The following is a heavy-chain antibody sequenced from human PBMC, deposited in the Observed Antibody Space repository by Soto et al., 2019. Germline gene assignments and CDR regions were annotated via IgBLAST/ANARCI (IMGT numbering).Heavy chain of an antibody. D-gene: IGHD6-6*01. CDR2: IIPIFGTA. CDR1: GGTFSSYA. J-gene: IGHJ4*01. CDR3: ARVRLFNRSSGGYFDY. V-gene: IGHV1-69*06. Sequence: QVQQVQSGAEVKKPGSSVQVSCKASGGTFSSYAISWVRQAPGQGLEWMGGIIPIFGTANYAQKFQGRVTITADKSTSTAYMELSSLRSEDTAVYYCARVRLFNRSSGGYFDYWVHGTLVTVS.